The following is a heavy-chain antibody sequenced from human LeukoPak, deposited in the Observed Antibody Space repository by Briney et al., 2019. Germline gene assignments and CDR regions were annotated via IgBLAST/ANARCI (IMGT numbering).Heavy chain of an antibody. Sequence: SGGSLRLSCAASGFTFRNYAMGWVRQAPGKGLEWVSAISDSSAYYADSVKGRFTISRDISKNTLYLQMNSLRAEDTAVYYCAKTRVWRFDYWGQGTLVTVSS. CDR1: GFTFRNYA. CDR3: AKTRVWRFDY. CDR2: ISDSSA. J-gene: IGHJ4*02. V-gene: IGHV3-23*01. D-gene: IGHD3-3*01.